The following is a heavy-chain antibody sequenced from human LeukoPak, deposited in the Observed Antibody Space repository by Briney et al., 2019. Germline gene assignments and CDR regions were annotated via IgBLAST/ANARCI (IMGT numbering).Heavy chain of an antibody. D-gene: IGHD3-16*01. J-gene: IGHJ3*02. Sequence: PSETLSLTCTVSGGSISSGSYYWSWIRQPAGKELEWIGRIYTSGSTNYNPSLKSRVTISVDTSKNQFSLKLSSVTAADTAVYYCARLRGPGAFDIWGQGTMVTVSS. V-gene: IGHV4-61*02. CDR2: IYTSGST. CDR3: ARLRGPGAFDI. CDR1: GGSISSGSYY.